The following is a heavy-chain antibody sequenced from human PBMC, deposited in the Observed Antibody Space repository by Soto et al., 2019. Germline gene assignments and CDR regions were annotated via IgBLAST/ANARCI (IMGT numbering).Heavy chain of an antibody. J-gene: IGHJ5*02. CDR1: GASVSSNSAA. Sequence: PSQTLSLTCAISGASVSSNSAAWNCIRQSPSRGLEWLGRTYYRSKWYNDYAVSVKSRITINPDTSKNQFSLQLNSVTPEDTAVYYCARDHYDFWSGPGLGEFWFDPWGQGTLVTVSS. CDR2: TYYRSKWYN. CDR3: ARDHYDFWSGPGLGEFWFDP. V-gene: IGHV6-1*01. D-gene: IGHD3-3*01.